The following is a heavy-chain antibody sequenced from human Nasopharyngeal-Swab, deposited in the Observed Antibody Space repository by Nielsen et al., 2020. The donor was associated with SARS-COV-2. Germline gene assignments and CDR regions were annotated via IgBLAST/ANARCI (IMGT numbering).Heavy chain of an antibody. J-gene: IGHJ3*02. Sequence: GGSLRLSCAASGFTFSDYSMNWVRQAPGQGLEWVSSISSSGSYIYYADSLKGRFTISRDNAKNSLYLQMNSLRAEDTAVYYLARWMNSYDSSGYYPEAFDIWGQGTMVTVSS. D-gene: IGHD3-22*01. CDR1: GFTFSDYS. CDR2: ISSSGSYI. CDR3: ARWMNSYDSSGYYPEAFDI. V-gene: IGHV3-21*01.